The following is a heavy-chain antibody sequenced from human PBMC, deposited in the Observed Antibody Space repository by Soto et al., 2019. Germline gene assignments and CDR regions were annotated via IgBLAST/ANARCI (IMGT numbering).Heavy chain of an antibody. CDR3: ARVLITMVRGVDD. CDR2: ISAYNGNT. D-gene: IGHD3-10*01. Sequence: ASVKVSYKGSGYTFTSYGISWVRQAPGQGLEWMGWISAYNGNTNNAQKLQGRVTMTTDTSTSTAYMELRSLRSDDTAVYYCARVLITMVRGVDDWGQGTLVIVSS. V-gene: IGHV1-18*04. J-gene: IGHJ4*02. CDR1: GYTFTSYG.